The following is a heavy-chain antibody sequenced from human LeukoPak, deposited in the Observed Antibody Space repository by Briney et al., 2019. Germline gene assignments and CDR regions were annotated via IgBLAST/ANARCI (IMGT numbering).Heavy chain of an antibody. Sequence: GGSLRLSCAASGFSVGSYEMNWVRQAPGKGLEWVSYISSSGSTIYYADSVKGRSPIPRDNPKTSLYLQMTTRRAENTAVYYCAELGITMIGGVWGKPSTVT. D-gene: IGHD3-10*02. J-gene: IGHJ6*03. CDR2: ISSSGSTI. CDR3: AELGITMIGGV. CDR1: GFSVGSYE. V-gene: IGHV3-48*03.